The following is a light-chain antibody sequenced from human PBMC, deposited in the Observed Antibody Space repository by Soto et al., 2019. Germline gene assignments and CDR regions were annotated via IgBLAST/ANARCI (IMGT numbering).Light chain of an antibody. CDR3: QQYNSYSPYT. Sequence: DIQMTQSPSTLSASVGDRVTITCRASQSISSWLAWYQQKPGKAPKLLIYKASSLESGLPSRFSGSGSGTEFTLTIRSLQPDDFATFYCQQYNSYSPYTFGQGTKLEIK. CDR2: KAS. V-gene: IGKV1-5*03. CDR1: QSISSW. J-gene: IGKJ2*01.